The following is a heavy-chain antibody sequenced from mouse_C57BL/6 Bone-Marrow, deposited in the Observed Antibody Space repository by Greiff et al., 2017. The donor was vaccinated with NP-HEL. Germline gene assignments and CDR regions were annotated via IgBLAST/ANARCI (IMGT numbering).Heavy chain of an antibody. CDR1: GYAFTNYL. V-gene: IGHV1-54*01. D-gene: IGHD2-5*01. CDR2: INPGSGGT. Sequence: QVQLKQSGAELVRPGTSVKVSCKASGYAFTNYLIEWVKQRPGQGLEWIGVINPGSGGTNYNEKFKGKATLTADKSSSTAYMQLSSLTSEDSAVYFCARDYSNYYWYFDVWGTGTTVTVSS. CDR3: ARDYSNYYWYFDV. J-gene: IGHJ1*03.